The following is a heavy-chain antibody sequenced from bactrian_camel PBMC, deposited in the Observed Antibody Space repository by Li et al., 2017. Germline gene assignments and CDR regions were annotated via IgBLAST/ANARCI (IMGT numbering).Heavy chain of an antibody. CDR3: VKGRRAPAGP. V-gene: IGHV3S67*01. CDR1: GSTIDQLC. J-gene: IGHJ4*01. Sequence: VQLVESGGGSVQAGESLKLSCVVSGSTIDQLCLSWFREVSGEEREGVAAMDNDGSTTYADFVKGRFTISRDNAKNTLYLQMNNLKTEDTAIYYCVKGRRAPAGPRGQGTQVTVS. CDR2: MDNDGST.